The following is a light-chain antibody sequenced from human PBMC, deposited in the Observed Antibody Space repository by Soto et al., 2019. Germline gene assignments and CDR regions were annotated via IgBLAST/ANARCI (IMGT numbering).Light chain of an antibody. CDR3: QQRARLPRW. J-gene: IGKJ1*01. V-gene: IGKV3-20*01. CDR1: QIISNSY. CDR2: GAS. Sequence: VAAPCQGNLTLCRGVXETLACRVSQIISNSYLAWYQQRPGQAPRLLIYGASSRAAGIPDRFSGSGSGTDFTLTISSLEPEDFAVYYSQQRARLPRWFGHGTKVDIK.